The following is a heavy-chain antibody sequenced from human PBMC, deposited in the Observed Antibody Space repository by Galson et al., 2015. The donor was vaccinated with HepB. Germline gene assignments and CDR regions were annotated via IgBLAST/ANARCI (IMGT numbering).Heavy chain of an antibody. V-gene: IGHV3-30*18. J-gene: IGHJ4*02. CDR2: VSYAERNK. CDR1: GFTFSTYG. D-gene: IGHD2-2*01. Sequence: SLRLSCAASGFTFSTYGMHWVRLAPGKGLGWVALVSYAERNKYCAGSVKGRFTISRDNSKNTLYLQMNSLRAEDTAVYYCAEVREPYQLLDPFDNCGRGTLVTVSS. CDR3: AEVREPYQLLDPFDN.